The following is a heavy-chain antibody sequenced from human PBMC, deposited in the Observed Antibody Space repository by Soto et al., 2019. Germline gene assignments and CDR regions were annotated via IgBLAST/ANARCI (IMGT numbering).Heavy chain of an antibody. D-gene: IGHD3-22*01. V-gene: IGHV1-46*01. CDR2: INPSGGST. CDR3: AGADSSGYYPNPYFDY. J-gene: IGHJ4*02. Sequence: ASVKVSCKASGYTFTSYYMHWVRQAPGQGLEWMGIINPSGGSTSYAQKFQGRVTMTRDTSTSTVYMELSSLRSEDTAVYYCAGADSSGYYPNPYFDYWGQGTLVTVSS. CDR1: GYTFTSYY.